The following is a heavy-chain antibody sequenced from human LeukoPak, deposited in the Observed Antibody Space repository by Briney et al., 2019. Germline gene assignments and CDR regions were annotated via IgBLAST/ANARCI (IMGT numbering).Heavy chain of an antibody. J-gene: IGHJ4*02. Sequence: PGRSLRLYCSACGFSFDLYAMTWLRQAPGKGLERVGVIRSKPYGETTQYAASVRGRFTFSRDDSKRIAYLQMNSLKTEDTAVYFCAQSHCSGGACLPFSGHYFDSWGQGSLVTVSS. CDR1: GFSFDLYA. V-gene: IGHV3-49*03. CDR2: IRSKPYGETT. CDR3: AQSHCSGGACLPFSGHYFDS. D-gene: IGHD2-15*01.